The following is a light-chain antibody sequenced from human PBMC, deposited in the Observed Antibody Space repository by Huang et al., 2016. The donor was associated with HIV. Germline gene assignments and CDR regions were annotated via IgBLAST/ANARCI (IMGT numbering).Light chain of an antibody. CDR2: ASY. Sequence: IQLTQSPSSLSASVGDRVTITCRASQGIRPYLAWYQQRPGKAPTLLIHASYTLRSGVSERFSGTGSGTDFTLTISNLQVEDFATYYCQQLKSYPYTFGQGTTLGLK. V-gene: IGKV1-9*01. J-gene: IGKJ2*01. CDR1: QGIRPY. CDR3: QQLKSYPYT.